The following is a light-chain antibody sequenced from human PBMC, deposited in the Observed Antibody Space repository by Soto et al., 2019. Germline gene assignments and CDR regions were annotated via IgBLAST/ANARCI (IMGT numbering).Light chain of an antibody. CDR2: GAS. CDR3: QQYNNWPRAT. Sequence: EIVMTQSPATLSVSPGERATLSCRASQSVSSNLAWYQQKPGQAPRLLIYGASTRATGIPARFSGSVSGTEFTLTISSLQSEDFGTYYGQQYNNWPRATFGGGTKVDIK. J-gene: IGKJ4*01. CDR1: QSVSSN. V-gene: IGKV3-15*01.